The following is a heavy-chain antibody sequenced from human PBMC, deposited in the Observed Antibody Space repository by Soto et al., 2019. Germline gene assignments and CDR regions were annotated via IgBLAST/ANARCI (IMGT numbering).Heavy chain of an antibody. CDR1: GFTFSSYW. J-gene: IGHJ3*02. CDR2: IKQDGSEK. Sequence: LRLSCAASGFTFSSYWMSWVRQAPGKGLEWVANIKQDGSEKYYVDSVKGRFTISRDNAKNSLYLQMNSLRAEDTAVYYCARVKGYSSSGPTDAFDIWGQGTMVTVSS. CDR3: ARVKGYSSSGPTDAFDI. V-gene: IGHV3-7*03. D-gene: IGHD6-13*01.